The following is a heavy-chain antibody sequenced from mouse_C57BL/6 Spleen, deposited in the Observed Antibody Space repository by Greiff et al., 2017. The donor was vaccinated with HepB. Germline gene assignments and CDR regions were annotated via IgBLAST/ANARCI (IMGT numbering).Heavy chain of an antibody. CDR2: ISDGGSYT. J-gene: IGHJ3*01. CDR3: ARDYSPFAY. Sequence: EVKVVESGGGLVKPGGSLKLSCAASGFTFSSYAMSWVRQTPEKRLEWVATISDGGSYTYYPDNVKGRFTISRDNAKNNLYLQMSHLKSEDTAMYYCARDYSPFAYWGQGTLVTVSA. D-gene: IGHD1-1*01. CDR1: GFTFSSYA. V-gene: IGHV5-4*01.